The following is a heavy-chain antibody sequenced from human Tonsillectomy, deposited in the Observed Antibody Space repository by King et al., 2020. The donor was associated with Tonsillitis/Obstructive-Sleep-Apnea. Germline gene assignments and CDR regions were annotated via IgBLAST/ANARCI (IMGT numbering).Heavy chain of an antibody. V-gene: IGHV1-69*01. Sequence: VQLVQSGAEVKKPGSSVKVSCKASGGTFSSYAISWVRQAPGQGLEWMGGIIPIFGTANYAQKFQGRVTITADESTSTAYMELSSLRSEDTAVYYCARDKVRFREWTPNWFDPWGQGTLVTVSS. D-gene: IGHD3-10*01. J-gene: IGHJ5*02. CDR2: IIPIFGTA. CDR3: ARDKVRFREWTPNWFDP. CDR1: GGTFSSYA.